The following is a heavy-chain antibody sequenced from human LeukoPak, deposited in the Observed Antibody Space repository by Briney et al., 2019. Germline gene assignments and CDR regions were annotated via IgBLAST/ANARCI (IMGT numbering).Heavy chain of an antibody. J-gene: IGHJ4*02. D-gene: IGHD5-18*01. Sequence: SETLSLTCTVSGGSISSYHWSWIRQPPGKGLEWIGSIYYSGSTDYNPSLKSRVTISVDTSKNQFSLKLSSVTAADTAVYYCARGRIARLPYFDYWGQGTLVTVSS. V-gene: IGHV4-59*01. CDR2: IYYSGST. CDR3: ARGRIARLPYFDY. CDR1: GGSISSYH.